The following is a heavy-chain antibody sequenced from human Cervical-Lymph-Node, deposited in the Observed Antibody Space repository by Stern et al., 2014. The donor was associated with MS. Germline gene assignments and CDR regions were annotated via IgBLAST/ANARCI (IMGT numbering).Heavy chain of an antibody. Sequence: VQLVHSGAEVKKPGASVKVSCKASGYTFTSDGISWVRQAPGQVLEWMGWVSAYNRNTIYAQKLQGRGTITPETYTSTAYMELRSLRSDDPAVYYCARVSYGDYEVDYWGQVTLVTVSS. CDR3: ARVSYGDYEVDY. CDR2: VSAYNRNT. D-gene: IGHD4-17*01. J-gene: IGHJ4*02. CDR1: GYTFTSDG. V-gene: IGHV1-18*04.